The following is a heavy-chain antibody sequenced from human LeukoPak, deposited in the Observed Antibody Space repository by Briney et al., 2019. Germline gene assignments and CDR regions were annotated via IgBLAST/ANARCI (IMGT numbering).Heavy chain of an antibody. Sequence: ASVKVSRKASGYTFTSYGISWVRQAPGQGLEWMGWICAYNGNTNYAQKLQGRVTMTTDTSTSTAYMELRSLRSDDTAVYYCARDRAYYDILTGYYKDFDYWGQGTLVTVSS. V-gene: IGHV1-18*01. D-gene: IGHD3-9*01. CDR2: ICAYNGNT. J-gene: IGHJ4*02. CDR1: GYTFTSYG. CDR3: ARDRAYYDILTGYYKDFDY.